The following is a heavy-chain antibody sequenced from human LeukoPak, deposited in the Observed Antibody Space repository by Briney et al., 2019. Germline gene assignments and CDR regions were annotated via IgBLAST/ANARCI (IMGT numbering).Heavy chain of an antibody. D-gene: IGHD3-10*01. V-gene: IGHV5-51*01. J-gene: IGHJ6*02. CDR3: ARHAPRITMVRGYGMDV. Sequence: GESLKISWKGSGYSFTSYWIAWVRQMPGEGLGWRGIIYPGDSDTRYSPSFQGQVTISADKSISTAYLQWSSLKASDTAMYYCARHAPRITMVRGYGMDVWAKGPRSPSP. CDR2: IYPGDSDT. CDR1: GYSFTSYW.